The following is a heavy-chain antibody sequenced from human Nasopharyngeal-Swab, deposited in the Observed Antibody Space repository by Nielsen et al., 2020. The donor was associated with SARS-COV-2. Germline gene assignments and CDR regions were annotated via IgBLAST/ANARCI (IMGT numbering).Heavy chain of an antibody. D-gene: IGHD1-26*01. CDR2: IAHDASNE. J-gene: IGHJ4*02. Sequence: GESLKISCAASGFTFSSFGMHWVRQAPGKGLEWVAFIAHDASNEYYGDSVKGRFSISRDSSKNTLYLQMDSLRSEDTAVYYCARPIMESYFGYYFDYWGQGTLVTVSS. CDR3: ARPIMESYFGYYFDY. V-gene: IGHV3-30*03. CDR1: GFTFSSFG.